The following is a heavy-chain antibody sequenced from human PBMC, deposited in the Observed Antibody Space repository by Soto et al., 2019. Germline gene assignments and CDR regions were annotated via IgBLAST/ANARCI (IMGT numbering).Heavy chain of an antibody. CDR3: SSPRHSGKSVDY. CDR1: DFAFSNYW. CDR2: IKSKTDGGTI. D-gene: IGHD3-10*01. V-gene: IGHV3-15*07. J-gene: IGHJ4*02. Sequence: EVQLVESGGGLFKPGGSLRLTCVASDFAFSNYWMHWLRQAPGKGLEWVGRIKSKTDGGTIDYAAPVEGRFTISRDDSRDTLYLQMNSLKTEDTAVYYCSSPRHSGKSVDYWGQGTLVTVSS.